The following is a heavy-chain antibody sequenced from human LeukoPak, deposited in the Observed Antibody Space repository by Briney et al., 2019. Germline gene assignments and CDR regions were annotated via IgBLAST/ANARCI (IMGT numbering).Heavy chain of an antibody. Sequence: ASVKVSCKASGYTFTGYYMHWVRQAPGQGLGWMGWINPNSGGTNYAQKFQGRVTMTRDTSISTAYMELSRLRSDDTPVSYCARAAVVVAATHFDYWGQGTLVKVSS. V-gene: IGHV1-2*02. J-gene: IGHJ4*02. CDR1: GYTFTGYY. CDR2: INPNSGGT. CDR3: ARAAVVVAATHFDY. D-gene: IGHD2-15*01.